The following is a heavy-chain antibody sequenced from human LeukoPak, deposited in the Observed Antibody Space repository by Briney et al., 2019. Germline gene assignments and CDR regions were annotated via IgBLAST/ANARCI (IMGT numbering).Heavy chain of an antibody. J-gene: IGHJ6*02. D-gene: IGHD2-15*01. CDR3: ARSPRLGYCSGGSCAYYYYGMDV. Sequence: PSETLSLTCTVSGGSISSSSYYWGWIRQPPGKGLEWIGSIYYSGSTYYNPSLKSRVTISVDTSKNQFSLKLSSVTAADTAVYYCARSPRLGYCSGGSCAYYYYGMDVWGQGTTVTVSS. V-gene: IGHV4-39*07. CDR1: GGSISSSSYY. CDR2: IYYSGST.